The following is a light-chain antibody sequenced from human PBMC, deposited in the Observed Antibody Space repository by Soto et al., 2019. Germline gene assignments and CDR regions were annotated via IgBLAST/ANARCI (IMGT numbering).Light chain of an antibody. CDR2: VAS. Sequence: DIQMTQSPSSLSASVGDRVTITCRASQSISSYLNWYQQEPGKAPNLLIYVASSLQSEVPSRFSGSGSGTDFTLTITSLQPEDFATYYCQQSYGTPITFGQGTRLEIK. CDR1: QSISSY. CDR3: QQSYGTPIT. J-gene: IGKJ5*01. V-gene: IGKV1-39*01.